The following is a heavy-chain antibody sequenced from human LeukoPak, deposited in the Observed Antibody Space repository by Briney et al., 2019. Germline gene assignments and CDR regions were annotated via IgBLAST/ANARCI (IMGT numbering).Heavy chain of an antibody. CDR3: ARVIHWGYDY. D-gene: IGHD7-27*01. V-gene: IGHV1-18*01. J-gene: IGHJ4*02. Sequence: ASVKVSCKASGYTFTSYGISWVRQASGQGLEWMGWISAYNGNPNYAQKLQVRVTMTKATSTSTAYMELRSLRSDDTAVYYCARVIHWGYDYWGQGTLVTVSS. CDR1: GYTFTSYG. CDR2: ISAYNGNP.